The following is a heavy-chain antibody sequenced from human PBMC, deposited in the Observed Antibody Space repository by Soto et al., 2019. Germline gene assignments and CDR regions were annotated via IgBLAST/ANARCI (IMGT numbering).Heavy chain of an antibody. CDR2: ISYDGSNK. D-gene: IGHD6-19*01. J-gene: IGHJ6*02. CDR1: GFTFSSYA. Sequence: GGSLRLSCAASGFTFSSYAMHWVRQAPGKGLEWVAVISYDGSNKYYADSVKGRFTISRDNSKNTLYLQMNSLRAEDTAVYYCARERVRSSGWYGGPYYYYYGMDVWGQGTTVTVSS. V-gene: IGHV3-30-3*01. CDR3: ARERVRSSGWYGGPYYYYYGMDV.